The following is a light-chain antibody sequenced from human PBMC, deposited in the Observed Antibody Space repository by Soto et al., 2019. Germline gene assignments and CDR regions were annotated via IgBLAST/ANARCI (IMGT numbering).Light chain of an antibody. V-gene: IGKV1-5*03. J-gene: IGKJ1*01. Sequence: IQMTQSPSSLSASVGDRVTSTFRASQSISSYLNWYQQKPGKAPKLLIYKASTLESGVASRFSGSGSGTEFTLTISSLQPADFATYYCQQYNSYWTFGPGTKVDI. CDR3: QQYNSYWT. CDR2: KAS. CDR1: QSISSY.